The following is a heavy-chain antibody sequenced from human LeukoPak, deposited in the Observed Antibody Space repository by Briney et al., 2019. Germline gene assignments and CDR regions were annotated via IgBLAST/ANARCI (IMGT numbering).Heavy chain of an antibody. D-gene: IGHD3-16*01. CDR1: GGCVNNYY. V-gene: IGHV4-59*02. J-gene: IGHJ6*02. CDR2: IYYSGKA. Sequence: AETLSLTCSVSGGCVNNYYWIWIRQPPGTGREGIGQIYYSGKADDNPSLKGRITISVDTSKNHISLRVNSVAAADTAVYYCARFGVDYDMGVWGQGTTVIVFS. CDR3: ARFGVDYDMGV.